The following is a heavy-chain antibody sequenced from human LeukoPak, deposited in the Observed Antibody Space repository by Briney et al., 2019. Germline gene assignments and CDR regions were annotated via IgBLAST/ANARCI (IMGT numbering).Heavy chain of an antibody. D-gene: IGHD2-2*01. V-gene: IGHV5-51*01. CDR2: IYPGDSDT. Sequence: GESLKISCKVSGYSFITYWIGWVRQMPGKGLEWMGIIYPGDSDTRYSPSFQGQVTISADKSISTAYLQWSSLKASDTAMYYCARRYCSSTSCFDPWGQGTLVTVSS. CDR3: ARRYCSSTSCFDP. CDR1: GYSFITYW. J-gene: IGHJ5*02.